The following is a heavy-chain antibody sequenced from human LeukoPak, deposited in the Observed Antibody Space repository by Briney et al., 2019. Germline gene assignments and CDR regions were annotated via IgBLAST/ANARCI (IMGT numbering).Heavy chain of an antibody. D-gene: IGHD4-17*01. J-gene: IGHJ5*02. CDR2: IYYSGST. CDR3: ARVPHDYGDYLGVILWFDP. CDR1: GGSFSGYY. V-gene: IGHV4-30-4*01. Sequence: PSETLSLTCAVYGGSFSGYYWSWIRQPPGKGLEWIGYIYYSGSTYYNPSLKSRVTISVDTSKNQFSLKLSSVTAADTAVYYCARVPHDYGDYLGVILWFDPWGQGTLVTVSS.